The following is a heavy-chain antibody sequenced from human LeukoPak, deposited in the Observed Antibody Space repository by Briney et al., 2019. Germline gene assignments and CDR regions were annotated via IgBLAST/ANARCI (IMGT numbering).Heavy chain of an antibody. V-gene: IGHV3-11*01. CDR3: ARVKGAYGDFHFDY. CDR1: GFTFSDYY. D-gene: IGHD4-17*01. J-gene: IGHJ4*02. CDR2: ISSSATTI. Sequence: PGGSLRLSCAASGFTFSDYYMSWIRQAPGKGREGVSYISSSATTIYYAASVKGRFTISRDNAKNSLYLQMNSLRAEDTAVYYCARVKGAYGDFHFDYWGQGTLVTVSS.